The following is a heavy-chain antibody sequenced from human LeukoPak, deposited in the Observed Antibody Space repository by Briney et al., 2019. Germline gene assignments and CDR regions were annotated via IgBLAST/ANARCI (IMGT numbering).Heavy chain of an antibody. D-gene: IGHD2-15*01. V-gene: IGHV3-13*01. J-gene: IGHJ6*02. CDR3: ARVAPHCSGGSCYSGSYYGMDV. CDR2: IGTAGDT. Sequence: PGGSLRLSCAASGFTFSSYDMHWVRQATGKGLEWVSAIGTAGDTYYPGSVKGRFTISRENAKNSLYLQMNSLRAGDTAVYYCARVAPHCSGGSCYSGSYYGMDVWGQGTTVTVSS. CDR1: GFTFSSYD.